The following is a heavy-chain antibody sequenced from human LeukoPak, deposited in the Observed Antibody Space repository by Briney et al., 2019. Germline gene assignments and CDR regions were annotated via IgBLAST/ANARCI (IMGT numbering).Heavy chain of an antibody. V-gene: IGHV3-64*04. D-gene: IGHD3-9*01. CDR1: GFIFSSYA. CDR3: ARDRLHYDSLTGYPAD. Sequence: GGSLRLSCSASGFIFSSYALHWVRQAPGKGLEYVSGINNDGGSTHYADSVKGRFTISRDNSKNTLYLQMNSLRAEDTAVYYCARDRLHYDSLTGYPADWGQGTLVTVSS. J-gene: IGHJ4*02. CDR2: INNDGGST.